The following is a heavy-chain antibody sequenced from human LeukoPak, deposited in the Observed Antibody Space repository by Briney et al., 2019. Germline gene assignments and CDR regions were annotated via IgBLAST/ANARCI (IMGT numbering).Heavy chain of an antibody. CDR3: ARGRGSSWYYFDS. V-gene: IGHV4-4*07. Sequence: SETLSLTCIVSGGSISSYYWSWVRQPAGKGLEWIGRIYASGNTNYNPSLKGRVTMTVDTPKNQFSLNLSSVTAADTAVYYCARGRGSSWYYFDSWGQGTLVTVSS. D-gene: IGHD6-13*01. CDR1: GGSISSYY. J-gene: IGHJ4*02. CDR2: IYASGNT.